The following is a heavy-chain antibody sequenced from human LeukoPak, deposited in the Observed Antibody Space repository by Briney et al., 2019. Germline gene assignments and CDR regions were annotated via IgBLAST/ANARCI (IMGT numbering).Heavy chain of an antibody. V-gene: IGHV4-30-2*01. J-gene: IGHJ6*02. CDR1: GGSISSGGYY. CDR2: IYHSGST. CDR3: ARARGAYCSSTSCYWDYYGMDV. D-gene: IGHD2-2*01. Sequence: SETLSLTCTVSGGSISSGGYYWSWIRQPPGKGLEWIGYIYHSGSTYYNPSLKSRVTISVDTSKNQFSLKLSSVTAADTAVYYCARARGAYCSSTSCYWDYYGMDVWGQGTTVTVSS.